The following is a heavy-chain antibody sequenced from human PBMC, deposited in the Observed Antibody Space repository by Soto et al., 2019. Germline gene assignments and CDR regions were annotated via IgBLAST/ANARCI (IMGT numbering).Heavy chain of an antibody. CDR1: GGSVNSGSNY. CDR3: ARARKSYLQAGF. J-gene: IGHJ4*02. CDR2: VYKDGLT. D-gene: IGHD1-26*01. Sequence: QVQLQESGPGLVKPSETLSLTCTVSGGSVNSGSNYWTWLRQPPGRGLEWIGYVYKDGLTHYNPSLKSRVTISLDTAERQFSLRLTGVTAADTAVYFCARARKSYLQAGFWGQGTLVSV. V-gene: IGHV4-61*01.